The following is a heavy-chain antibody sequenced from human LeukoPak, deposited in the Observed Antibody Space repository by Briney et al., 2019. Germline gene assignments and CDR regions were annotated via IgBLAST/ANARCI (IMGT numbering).Heavy chain of an antibody. D-gene: IGHD3-10*01. J-gene: IGHJ5*02. CDR3: ARDIMVRGKIGWFDP. CDR1: GGSFSGYY. V-gene: IGHV4-34*01. Sequence: PSETLSLTCAVYGGSFSGYYWSWIRQPPGKGLEWIGEINHSGSTNYNPSLKSRVTISVDTSKNQFSLKLSSVTAADTAVYYCARDIMVRGKIGWFDPWGQGTLVTVSS. CDR2: INHSGST.